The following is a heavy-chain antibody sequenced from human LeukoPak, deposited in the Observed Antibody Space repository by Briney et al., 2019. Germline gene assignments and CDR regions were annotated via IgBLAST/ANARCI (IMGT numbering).Heavy chain of an antibody. J-gene: IGHJ4*02. CDR1: GFTFSSCW. CDR2: IKQDGSEK. Sequence: GGSLRLSCAASGFTFSSCWMSWVRQAPGKGLEWVANIKQDGSEKYYVDSVKGRFTISRDNAKNSLYLQMNSLRAEDTAVYYCAIQQWLASPIDYWGQGTLVTVSS. D-gene: IGHD6-19*01. CDR3: AIQQWLASPIDY. V-gene: IGHV3-7*01.